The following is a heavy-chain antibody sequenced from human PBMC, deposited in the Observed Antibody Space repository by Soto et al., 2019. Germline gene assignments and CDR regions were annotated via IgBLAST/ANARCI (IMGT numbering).Heavy chain of an antibody. V-gene: IGHV3-30-3*01. CDR3: ARDTCGGDCFNDY. CDR1: EFTFSSYA. D-gene: IGHD2-21*02. CDR2: ISYDGSNK. J-gene: IGHJ4*02. Sequence: PGGSLRLSCAASEFTFSSYAMHWVRQPPGKGLEWVAVISYDGSNKYHADSVKGRFTISRDNSKNTLYLQMNSLRAEDTAVYYGARDTCGGDCFNDYWGQGTLVTVSS.